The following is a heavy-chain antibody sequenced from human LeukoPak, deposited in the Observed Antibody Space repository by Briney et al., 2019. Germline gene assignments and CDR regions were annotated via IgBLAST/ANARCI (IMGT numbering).Heavy chain of an antibody. Sequence: SETLSLTCVVSGGSMPNYFWHWIRQPAGKGLEWIGHISGNGNIDFNPSLNSRVTISLDKSQNQFSLKLKSVTAADTAINYGARGGSSSWYPLMKWGQGTLVTVSS. J-gene: IGHJ4*02. CDR1: GGSMPNYF. CDR2: ISGNGNI. CDR3: ARGGSSSWYPLMK. D-gene: IGHD2-2*01. V-gene: IGHV4-59*10.